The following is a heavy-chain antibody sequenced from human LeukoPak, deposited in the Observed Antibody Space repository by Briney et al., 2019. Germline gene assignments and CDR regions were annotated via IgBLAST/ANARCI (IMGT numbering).Heavy chain of an antibody. CDR1: GFTFSDYY. V-gene: IGHV3-11*01. D-gene: IGHD6-13*01. CDR2: ISSSGSTI. J-gene: IGHJ6*02. Sequence: NPGGSLRLSCAASGFTFSDYYMSWIRRAPGKGLEWVSYISSSGSTIYYADSVKGRFTISRDNAKNSLYLQMNSLRAEDTAVYYCAREQQQYSYYYYGMDVWGQGTTVTVSS. CDR3: AREQQQYSYYYYGMDV.